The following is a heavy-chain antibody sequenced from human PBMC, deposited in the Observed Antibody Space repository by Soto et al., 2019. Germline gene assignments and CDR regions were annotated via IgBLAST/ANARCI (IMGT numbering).Heavy chain of an antibody. D-gene: IGHD3-10*01. V-gene: IGHV3-48*03. J-gene: IGHJ4*02. Sequence: LRLSCAASGFTFSRFELHWVRQAPGKGLEWISYISSSGSTAYYASSVEGRFTISRDNANNSVYLQMDGLRAEDTALYYCTRAAWFPYLSFYWGQGALVTVSS. CDR2: ISSSGSTA. CDR3: TRAAWFPYLSFY. CDR1: GFTFSRFE.